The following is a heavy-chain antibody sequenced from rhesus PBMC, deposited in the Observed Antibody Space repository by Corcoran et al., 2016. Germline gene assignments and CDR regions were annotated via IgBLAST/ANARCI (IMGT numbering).Heavy chain of an antibody. D-gene: IGHD3-22*01. J-gene: IGHJ4*01. CDR1: GFSISTSGMG. V-gene: IGHV2-174*01. CDR3: ARLYWSDYVRAMDY. CDR2: IYWDDDK. Sequence: QVTLKESGPALVKPTQTLTLTCTFSGFSISTSGMGVGWIRQPPGQALEWLALIYWDDDKYYSTSLKSRLTISKDTSKNQVVPTMTNMDPVDTATYYCARLYWSDYVRAMDYWGQGVLVTVSS.